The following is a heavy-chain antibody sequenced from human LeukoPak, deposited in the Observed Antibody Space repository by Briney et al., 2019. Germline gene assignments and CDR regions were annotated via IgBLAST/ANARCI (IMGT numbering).Heavy chain of an antibody. J-gene: IGHJ3*02. D-gene: IGHD4-23*01. CDR3: AADLAYGGNSPGAFDI. V-gene: IGHV1-18*01. CDR1: GYTFTSYG. Sequence: ASVKVSCKASGYTFTSYGISWVRQAPGQGLEWMGWISAYNGNTNYAQKFQERVTITRDMSTSTAYMELSSLRSEDTAVYYCAADLAYGGNSPGAFDIWGQGTMVTVSS. CDR2: ISAYNGNT.